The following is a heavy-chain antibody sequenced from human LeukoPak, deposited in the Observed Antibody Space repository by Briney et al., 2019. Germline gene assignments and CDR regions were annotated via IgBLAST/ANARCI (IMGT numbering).Heavy chain of an antibody. CDR2: INSDGSST. CDR1: GFTFSIYW. V-gene: IGHV3-74*01. D-gene: IGHD5-12*01. J-gene: IGHJ4*02. Sequence: GGSLRLSCTASGFTFSIYWMHWVRQAPGKGPVWVSRINSDGSSTTYADSVKGRFTISRDNAKNTLYLQMNSLRAEDTAVYYCARDYSGYEGFDYWGQGTLVTVSS. CDR3: ARDYSGYEGFDY.